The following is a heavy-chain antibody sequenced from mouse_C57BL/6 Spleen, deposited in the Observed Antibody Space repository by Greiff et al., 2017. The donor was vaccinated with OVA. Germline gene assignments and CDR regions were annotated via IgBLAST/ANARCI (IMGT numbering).Heavy chain of an antibody. CDR2: IDPSDSYT. CDR3: ARWYYCSSPHCYFDV. D-gene: IGHD1-1*01. V-gene: IGHV1-69*01. J-gene: IGHJ1*03. Sequence: VQLQQPGAELVMPGASVKLSCKASGYTFTSYWMHWVKQRPGQGLEWIGEIDPSDSYTNYNQKFKGKSTLTVDKSSSTAYMQPSSLTSEDSTVYSCARWYYCSSPHCYFDVWGTGTTVTVSS. CDR1: GYTFTSYW.